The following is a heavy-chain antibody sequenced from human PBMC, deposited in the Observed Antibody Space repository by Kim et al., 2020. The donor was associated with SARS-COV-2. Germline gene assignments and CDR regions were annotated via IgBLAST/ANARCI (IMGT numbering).Heavy chain of an antibody. J-gene: IGHJ5*02. CDR3: AREGSGSYNWFDP. V-gene: IGHV1-3*01. Sequence: SQNFQGRDTITRDTSANTAYMELSSLTSKDTAVYYCAREGSGSYNWFDPWGQGTLVTVSS. D-gene: IGHD3-10*01.